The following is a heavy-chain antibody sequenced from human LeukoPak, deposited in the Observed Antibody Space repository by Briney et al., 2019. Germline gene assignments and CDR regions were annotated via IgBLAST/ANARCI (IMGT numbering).Heavy chain of an antibody. J-gene: IGHJ4*02. CDR2: ISAYNGNT. Sequence: GASVKVSCKVSGYIFSELFIHWVRQAPGKGLEWMGWISAYNGNTNYAQKFQGRVTITADESTSTAYMELSSLRSEDTAVYYCATHSNYYDSSGYYYWGQGTLVTVSS. V-gene: IGHV1-18*01. D-gene: IGHD3-22*01. CDR1: GYIFSELF. CDR3: ATHSNYYDSSGYYY.